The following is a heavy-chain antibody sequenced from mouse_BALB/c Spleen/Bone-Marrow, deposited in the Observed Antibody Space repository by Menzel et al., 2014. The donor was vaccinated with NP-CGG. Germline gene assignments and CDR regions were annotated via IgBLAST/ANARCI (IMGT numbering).Heavy chain of an antibody. D-gene: IGHD2-4*01. J-gene: IGHJ3*01. CDR3: ARDYDYDAWFAY. CDR1: GYTFTSYY. CDR2: IYPGNVNT. V-gene: IGHV1S56*01. Sequence: QVQLKQSGPELVKPGASVRISCKASGYTFTSYYIHWVKQRPGRGLEWIGWIYPGNVNTKYNEKFKGKATLTADKSSSTAYMQLSSLTSEDSAVYFCARDYDYDAWFAYWGQGTLVTVSA.